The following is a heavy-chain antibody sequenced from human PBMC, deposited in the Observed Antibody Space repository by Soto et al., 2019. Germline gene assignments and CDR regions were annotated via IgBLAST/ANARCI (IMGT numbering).Heavy chain of an antibody. CDR2: MNPNSGNT. J-gene: IGHJ5*02. CDR1: GYTFTIYD. D-gene: IGHD3-3*01. V-gene: IGHV1-8*01. CDR3: ASLRLGYDFWSGYPSNWFDP. Sequence: ASVKVSCKASGYTFTIYDINWVRQATGQGLEWMGWMNPNSGNTGYAQKFQGRVTMTRNTSISTAYMELSSLRSEDTAVYYCASLRLGYDFWSGYPSNWFDPWGQGTLVTVSS.